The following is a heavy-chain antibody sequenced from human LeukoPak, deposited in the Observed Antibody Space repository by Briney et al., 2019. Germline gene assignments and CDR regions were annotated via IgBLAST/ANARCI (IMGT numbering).Heavy chain of an antibody. D-gene: IGHD5-12*01. J-gene: IGHJ6*02. CDR1: GFTVSSNY. CDR2: IYSGGST. V-gene: IGHV3-66*02. CDR3: AKDRRVATTTPYYYYYYGMDV. Sequence: GGSLRLSCAASGFTVSSNYMSWVRQAPGKGLEWVSVIYSGGSTYYADSVKGRFTISRDNSKNTLYLQMNSLRAEDTAVYYCAKDRRVATTTPYYYYYYGMDVWGQGTTVTVSS.